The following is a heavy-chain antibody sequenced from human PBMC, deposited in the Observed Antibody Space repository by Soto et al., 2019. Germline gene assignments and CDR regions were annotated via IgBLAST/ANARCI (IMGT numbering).Heavy chain of an antibody. Sequence: EVQLVQSGAEVKKPGESLKISCKGSGYSFTSYWIGWVRQMPGKGLEWMGIIYPGDSDTRYSPSFQGQVTISADKSISTAYLQWSSLKASDTAMYYCARPQSRMFLTYNGVSAIDYWGQGTLVTVSS. J-gene: IGHJ4*02. CDR3: ARPQSRMFLTYNGVSAIDY. V-gene: IGHV5-51*03. CDR1: GYSFTSYW. CDR2: IYPGDSDT. D-gene: IGHD2-8*01.